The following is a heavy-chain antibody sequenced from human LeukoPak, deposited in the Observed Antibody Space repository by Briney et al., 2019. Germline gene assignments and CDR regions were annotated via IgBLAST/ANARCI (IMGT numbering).Heavy chain of an antibody. CDR3: ARDLGRDY. CDR2: INPNSGGT. Sequence: GASVTVSCKPSAYTFTGYYMHWVRQAPGKGLEWMGWINPNSGGTNYAQKFQGRVTMTRDTAISTAYMELSRLRSDDTAVYYCARDLGRDYWGQGTLVTVSS. CDR1: AYTFTGYY. V-gene: IGHV1-2*02. J-gene: IGHJ4*02.